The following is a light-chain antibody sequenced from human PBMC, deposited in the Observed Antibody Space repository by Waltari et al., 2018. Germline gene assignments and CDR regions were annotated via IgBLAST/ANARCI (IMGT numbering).Light chain of an antibody. Sequence: QSVLTQPPSVSGAPGQRVTVSCTASRPHIRAGYSVPRYQPLPGTAPKTLILANINRPSGVPDRFSGSKSGTSASLAITGLQADDEADYYCQSYDTSLSGSNWVFGGGTKLTVL. CDR1: RPHIRAGYS. CDR3: QSYDTSLSGSNWV. CDR2: ANI. J-gene: IGLJ3*02. V-gene: IGLV1-40*01.